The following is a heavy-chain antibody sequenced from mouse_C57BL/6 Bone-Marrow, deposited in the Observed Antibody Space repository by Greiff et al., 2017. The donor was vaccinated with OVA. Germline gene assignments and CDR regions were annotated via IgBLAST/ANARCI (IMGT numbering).Heavy chain of an antibody. Sequence: QVQLQQSGAELARPGASVKMSCKASGYTFTSYTMHWVKQRPGQGLEWIGYINPSSGYTKYNQKFKDKATLTADKSSSTAYMQLSSLTSEDSAVYYGARWRLLRFYYFDYWGQGTTLTVSS. CDR3: ARWRLLRFYYFDY. D-gene: IGHD1-1*01. CDR1: GYTFTSYT. V-gene: IGHV1-4*01. J-gene: IGHJ2*01. CDR2: INPSSGYT.